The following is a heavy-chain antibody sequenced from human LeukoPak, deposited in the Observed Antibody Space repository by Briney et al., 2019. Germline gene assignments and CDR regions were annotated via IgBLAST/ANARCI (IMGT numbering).Heavy chain of an antibody. J-gene: IGHJ6*03. CDR1: GYTFTSYG. CDR2: ISAYNGNT. CDR3: ASTPLYYYYYMDV. Sequence: ASVKVSCKASGYTFTSYGISWVRQAPGQGLEWMGWISAYNGNTNYAQKLQGRVTMTTDTSTSTAYMELRSLRSDDTAAYYCASTPLYYYYYMDVWGLGTTVTVS. V-gene: IGHV1-18*01.